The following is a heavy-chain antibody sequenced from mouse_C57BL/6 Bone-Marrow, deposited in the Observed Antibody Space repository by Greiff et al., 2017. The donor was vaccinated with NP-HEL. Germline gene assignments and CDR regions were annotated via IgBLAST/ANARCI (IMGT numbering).Heavy chain of an antibody. CDR3: GYYRAY. CDR1: YTFTDYYM. D-gene: IGHD2-3*01. Sequence: VQLQQSGPELVKPGASVKMSCKASGYTFTDYYMHWVKQKPGKGLEWIGEIYPGSGNTYYNEKFKGKATLTADTSSSTAYMQLSSLTSEDSAVYFCDGYYRAYWGQGTLVTVSA. J-gene: IGHJ3*01. CDR2: YPGSGNTY. V-gene: IGHV1-83*01.